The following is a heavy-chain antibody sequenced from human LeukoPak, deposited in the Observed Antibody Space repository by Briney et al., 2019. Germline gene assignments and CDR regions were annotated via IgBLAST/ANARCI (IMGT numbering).Heavy chain of an antibody. CDR2: ISSSGRTM. J-gene: IGHJ4*02. D-gene: IGHD1-26*01. Sequence: GGSLRLSCAASGFIFSSYKMSWVRRAPGKGLEWVSYISSSGRTMYYADSVKGRFTVSRDNAKNSLYLQMNSLRAEDTAIYYCARDNYSGSRYFDHWGQGTLVTVSS. CDR1: GFIFSSYK. V-gene: IGHV3-48*03. CDR3: ARDNYSGSRYFDH.